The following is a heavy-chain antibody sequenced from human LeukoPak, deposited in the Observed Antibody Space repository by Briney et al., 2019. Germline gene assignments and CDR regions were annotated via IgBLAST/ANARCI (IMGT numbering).Heavy chain of an antibody. Sequence: SETLSLTCTVSGGSIRSYYWSWIRQPPGRGLEWIGNIHYSGSTKHNPSLKSRVTISADTSKNQFSLKVTSVTAADTAVYYCARLGALHDAFDIWGQGTMVTVSS. D-gene: IGHD3-16*01. CDR2: IHYSGST. V-gene: IGHV4-59*12. CDR3: ARLGALHDAFDI. J-gene: IGHJ3*02. CDR1: GGSIRSYY.